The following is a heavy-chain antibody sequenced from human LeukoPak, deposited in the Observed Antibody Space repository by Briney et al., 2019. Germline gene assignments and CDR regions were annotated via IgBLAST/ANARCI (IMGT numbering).Heavy chain of an antibody. V-gene: IGHV3-30*02. J-gene: IGHJ6*03. CDR3: AKDKVRHSGGWYGFYYYYYYMDV. Sequence: PGGSLRLSCAASGFTFSSYAMHWVRQAPGKGLEWVAFIRYDGSNKYYADSVKGRFTISRDTSKNTLYLQMNSLRAEDTAVYYCAKDKVRHSGGWYGFYYYYYYMDVWGKGTTVTVSS. CDR1: GFTFSSYA. D-gene: IGHD6-19*01. CDR2: IRYDGSNK.